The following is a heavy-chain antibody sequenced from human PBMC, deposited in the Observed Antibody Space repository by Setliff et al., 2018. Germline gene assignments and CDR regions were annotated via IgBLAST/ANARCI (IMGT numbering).Heavy chain of an antibody. CDR1: GFAFSGYS. D-gene: IGHD2-15*01. V-gene: IGHV3-7*01. Sequence: LRLSCAASGFAFSGYSMTWVRQAPGKGLEWVANIKKDGDEKYYVDSMEGRVTISRDNAKNSLYLQMDSLRAEDTAVYYCAGQGGRYCRGGSCIQDALSVWGQGTRVTVSS. CDR3: AGQGGRYCRGGSCIQDALSV. J-gene: IGHJ3*01. CDR2: IKKDGDEK.